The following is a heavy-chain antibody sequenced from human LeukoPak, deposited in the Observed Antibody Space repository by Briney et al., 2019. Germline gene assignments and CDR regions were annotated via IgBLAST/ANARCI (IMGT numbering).Heavy chain of an antibody. CDR1: GGSVSSGSYY. D-gene: IGHD3-3*01. J-gene: IGHJ4*02. Sequence: SETLSLTCTVSGGSVSSGSYYWGWIRQPPGKGLEWIGSIYHSGRTYYNPSLKSRVTISVDTSKNQLSLKLSSVTAADTAVYYCARVPSDDDFWSGDLPYFDYWGQGTLVTVSS. V-gene: IGHV4-39*07. CDR3: ARVPSDDDFWSGDLPYFDY. CDR2: IYHSGRT.